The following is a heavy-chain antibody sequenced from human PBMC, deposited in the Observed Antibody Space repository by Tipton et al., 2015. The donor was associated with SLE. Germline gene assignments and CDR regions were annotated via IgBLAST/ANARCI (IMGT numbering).Heavy chain of an antibody. J-gene: IGHJ4*02. CDR1: GGTFSSYT. V-gene: IGHV1-69*09. D-gene: IGHD3-10*01. CDR2: IIPLLDIS. CDR3: ARGSDTSTAFSL. Sequence: QVQLVQSGAEVKKPGSSVKVSCKASGGTFSSYTINWVRQAPGQGLEWMGGIIPLLDISNYAQKLQGRVTITADRSTSTAYMELSSLRSEDTAVYYCARGSDTSTAFSLWGQGTLVTVSS.